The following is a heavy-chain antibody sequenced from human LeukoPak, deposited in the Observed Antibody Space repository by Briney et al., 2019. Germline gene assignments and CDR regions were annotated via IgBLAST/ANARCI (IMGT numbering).Heavy chain of an antibody. CDR2: IYYTGST. Sequence: SATLSLTCTVSGGTISRYYWSWIRQPPGKGLEWIGYIYYTGSTNYNPSRKSRVTISVDTSKNQFSLKLSAVTAADTAVYYCASLTGNSYFDYWGQGTRVSVFS. D-gene: IGHD4-23*01. CDR3: ASLTGNSYFDY. V-gene: IGHV4-59*08. J-gene: IGHJ4*02. CDR1: GGTISRYY.